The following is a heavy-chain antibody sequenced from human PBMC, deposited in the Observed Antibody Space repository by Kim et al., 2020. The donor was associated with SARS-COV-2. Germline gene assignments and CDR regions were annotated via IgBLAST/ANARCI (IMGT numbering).Heavy chain of an antibody. CDR2: ISPYNGKT. D-gene: IGHD3-22*01. J-gene: IGHJ3*02. V-gene: IGHV1-18*01. Sequence: ASVKVSCKASGYSFKEYGISWVRQAPRQGLEWMGWISPYNGKTNYPHEFQGRVTLTTATSTGTAYMELRSLTSDDTAIYYCASDAAGGYPPLAFAIWGQG. CDR1: GYSFKEYG. CDR3: ASDAAGGYPPLAFAI.